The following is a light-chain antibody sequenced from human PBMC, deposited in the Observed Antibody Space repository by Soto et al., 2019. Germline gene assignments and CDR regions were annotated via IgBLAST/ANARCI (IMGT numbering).Light chain of an antibody. V-gene: IGKV1-27*01. CDR2: AAS. CDR3: QKYNSAPWT. J-gene: IGKJ3*01. CDR1: QGISNY. Sequence: DVQMTQSPSSLSASVGDRVTITCRASQGISNYLAWYQQKPGKDPKLLIYAASTLQSVVPSRFSGSGSGTDFTLKISSLQPEDVATYYCQKYNSAPWTFGPGPKVDIK.